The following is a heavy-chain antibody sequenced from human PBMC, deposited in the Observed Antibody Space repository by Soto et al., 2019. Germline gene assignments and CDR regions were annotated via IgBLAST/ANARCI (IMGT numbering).Heavy chain of an antibody. V-gene: IGHV1-69*02. CDR3: ARGTVYSSGWYAGAAFDI. D-gene: IGHD6-19*01. J-gene: IGHJ3*02. Sequence: QVQLVQSGAEVKKPGSSVKVSCKASGGTFSSYTISWVRQAPGQGLEWMGRIIPILGIANYAQKFQGRVTITADKSTSTAYMELSSLGSEDTAVYYCARGTVYSSGWYAGAAFDIWGQGTMVTVSS. CDR2: IIPILGIA. CDR1: GGTFSSYT.